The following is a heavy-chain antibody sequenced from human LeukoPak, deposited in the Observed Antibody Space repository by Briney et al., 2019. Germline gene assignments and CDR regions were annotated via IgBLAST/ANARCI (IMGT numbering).Heavy chain of an antibody. Sequence: GASVKVSCEASGGTFSSYAISWVRQAPGQGLERMGGIIPIFGTANYAQKFQGRVTITTDESTSTAYMELSSLRSEDTAVYYCATGDYYDSSGYYYDYWGQGNLVTVSS. CDR1: GGTFSSYA. J-gene: IGHJ4*02. D-gene: IGHD3-22*01. V-gene: IGHV1-69*05. CDR2: IIPIFGTA. CDR3: ATGDYYDSSGYYYDY.